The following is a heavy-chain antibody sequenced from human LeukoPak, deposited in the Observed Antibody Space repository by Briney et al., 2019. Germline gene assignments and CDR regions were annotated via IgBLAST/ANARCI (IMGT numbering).Heavy chain of an antibody. D-gene: IGHD3-16*02. CDR1: GGSFSGYY. Sequence: SETLSLTCAVYGGSFSGYYWRWIRQPPGKGLEWIGEINHSGSTNYNPSLKSRVTISVDTSKNQFSLKLSTVTAADTAVYYCARGKGYDYVWGSYRPVDYWGQGTLVTVSS. CDR2: INHSGST. V-gene: IGHV4-34*01. CDR3: ARGKGYDYVWGSYRPVDY. J-gene: IGHJ4*02.